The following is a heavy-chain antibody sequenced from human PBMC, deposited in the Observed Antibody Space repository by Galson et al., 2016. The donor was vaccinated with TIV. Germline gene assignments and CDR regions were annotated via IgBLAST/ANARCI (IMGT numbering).Heavy chain of an antibody. V-gene: IGHV3-53*01. CDR2: IYSGGKT. D-gene: IGHD2-8*01. Sequence: SLRLSCAASGFTVSNNYMSWVRQAPGKGLEWVSLIYSGGKTFYADSVKGRFTISRDNSKNTVYLQMNSLRVEDTAVYYCARDRHCTNGGCYVLWGQGTLVTGSP. CDR1: GFTVSNNY. CDR3: ARDRHCTNGGCYVL. J-gene: IGHJ4*02.